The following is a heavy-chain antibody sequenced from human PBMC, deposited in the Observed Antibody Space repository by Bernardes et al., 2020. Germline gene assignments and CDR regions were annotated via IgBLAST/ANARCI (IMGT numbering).Heavy chain of an antibody. CDR1: GFTFSNFA. J-gene: IGHJ4*02. CDR3: AKGVSRLLASYDC. CDR2: ISGSAGST. V-gene: IGHV3-23*01. D-gene: IGHD2-15*01. Sequence: GGSLRLSCAASGFTFSNFAMSWVRQAPGKGLEWVSVISGSAGSTYDADSVKGRFTISRDNSKNTLFLQMNSLRVEDTAVYYCAKGVSRLLASYDCWGQGTLVTVSS.